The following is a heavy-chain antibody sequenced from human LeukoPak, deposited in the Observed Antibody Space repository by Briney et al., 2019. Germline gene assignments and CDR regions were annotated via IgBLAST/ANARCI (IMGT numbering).Heavy chain of an antibody. CDR3: ARGGYCSSTSCYTWYYYYGMDV. J-gene: IGHJ6*02. Sequence: SETLSLTCAVYGGSFSGYYWSWIRQPPGKGLEWIGEINHSGSTNYNPPLKSRVTISVDTSKNQFSLKLSSVTAADTAVYYCARGGYCSSTSCYTWYYYYGMDVWGQGTTVTVSS. D-gene: IGHD2-2*02. CDR1: GGSFSGYY. CDR2: INHSGST. V-gene: IGHV4-34*01.